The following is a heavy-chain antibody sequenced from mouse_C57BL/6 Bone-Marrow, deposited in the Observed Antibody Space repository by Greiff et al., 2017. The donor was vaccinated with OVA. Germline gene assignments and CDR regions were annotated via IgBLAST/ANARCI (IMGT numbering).Heavy chain of an antibody. J-gene: IGHJ1*03. CDR2: ISSGGDYI. CDR1: GFTFSSYA. D-gene: IGHD1-1*01. Sequence: EVQLVESGAGLVKPGGSLKLSCAASGFTFSSYAMSWVRQTPEKRLEWVAYISSGGDYIYYADTVKGRFTISRDNARNTLYLHMSSLKSEDTAMYYCTRDVYGPYDWYFDVWGTGTTVTVSS. V-gene: IGHV5-9-1*02. CDR3: TRDVYGPYDWYFDV.